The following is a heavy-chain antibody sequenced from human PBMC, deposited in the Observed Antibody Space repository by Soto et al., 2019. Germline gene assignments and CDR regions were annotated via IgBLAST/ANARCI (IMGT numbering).Heavy chain of an antibody. V-gene: IGHV1-8*01. CDR2: MNPNSGDT. Sequence: ASVKVSCKASGYSFTKFDINWVRQTTGQGPEWLGWMNPNSGDTGYAQKFQGRVTMTRNAAISTAYMELSSLTFEDTAIYSCARAPRNWGFDFWGQGTLLTVSS. CDR3: ARAPRNWGFDF. J-gene: IGHJ4*02. D-gene: IGHD7-27*01. CDR1: GYSFTKFD.